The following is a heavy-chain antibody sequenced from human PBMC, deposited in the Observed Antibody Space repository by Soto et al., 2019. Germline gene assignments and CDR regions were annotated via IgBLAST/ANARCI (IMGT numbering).Heavy chain of an antibody. D-gene: IGHD2-15*01. CDR1: GDSVSSNSAA. Sequence: SQTLSLTCAISGDSVSSNSAAWNWIRQSPSRGLEWLGRTYYRSKWYNDYAVSVKSRITINPDTSKNQFSLQLNSVTPEDTAVYYCARDREVVVAATHYYYYGMDVWGQGTTVTVSS. CDR3: ARDREVVVAATHYYYYGMDV. CDR2: TYYRSKWYN. J-gene: IGHJ6*02. V-gene: IGHV6-1*01.